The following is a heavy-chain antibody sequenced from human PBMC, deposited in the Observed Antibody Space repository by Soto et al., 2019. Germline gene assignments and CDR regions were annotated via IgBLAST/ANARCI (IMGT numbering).Heavy chain of an antibody. CDR2: IYYSGST. CDR3: ARGGVAGTRPLAY. V-gene: IGHV4-31*03. D-gene: IGHD6-19*01. CDR1: GGSISSGGYY. Sequence: SETLSLTCTVSGGSISSGGYYWSWIRQHPGKGLEWIGYIYYSGSTYYNPSLKSRVTISVDTSKNQFSLKLSSVTAADTAVYYCARGGVAGTRPLAYWGQGTLVTVSS. J-gene: IGHJ4*02.